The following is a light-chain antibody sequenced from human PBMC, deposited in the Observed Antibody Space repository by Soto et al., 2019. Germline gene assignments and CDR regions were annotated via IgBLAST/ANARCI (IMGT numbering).Light chain of an antibody. Sequence: QSVLTQPRSVSGSPGQSVTISCTGTSSDVGGYNYVSWYQQHPGKGPKVMVYDVSKRPSGVPDRFSGSKSGNTASLTISGLQTEDEADYYCYSYAGSYTFGVFGTGTKLTVL. J-gene: IGLJ1*01. CDR3: YSYAGSYTFGV. V-gene: IGLV2-11*01. CDR1: SSDVGGYNY. CDR2: DVS.